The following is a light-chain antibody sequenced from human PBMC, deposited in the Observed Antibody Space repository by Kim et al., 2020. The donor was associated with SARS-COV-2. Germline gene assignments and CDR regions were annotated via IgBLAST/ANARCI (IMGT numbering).Light chain of an antibody. CDR1: KLGDKY. Sequence: VSPGQTASITCAGDKLGDKYACWYQQKPGQSPVLVIYQDSKRPSGIPERFSGSNSGNTATLTISGTQAMDEADYYCQAWDSSTYVFGTGTKVTVL. J-gene: IGLJ1*01. CDR3: QAWDSSTYV. CDR2: QDS. V-gene: IGLV3-1*01.